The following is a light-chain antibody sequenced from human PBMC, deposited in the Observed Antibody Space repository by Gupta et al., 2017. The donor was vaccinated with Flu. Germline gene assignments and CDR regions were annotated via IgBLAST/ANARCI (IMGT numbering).Light chain of an antibody. J-gene: IGLJ1*01. CDR1: SSNIGAGYD. CDR2: DNS. Sequence: QPVLTQPPSVSGAPGSRVTISCTGSSSNIGAGYDVHWYQQLPGTAPKHLIYDNSNRPSGVPDRFSGSKSGTSASLAISGLQSEDEADYYCQSYDSSLSGSNVFGTGTKVTVL. CDR3: QSYDSSLSGSNV. V-gene: IGLV1-40*01.